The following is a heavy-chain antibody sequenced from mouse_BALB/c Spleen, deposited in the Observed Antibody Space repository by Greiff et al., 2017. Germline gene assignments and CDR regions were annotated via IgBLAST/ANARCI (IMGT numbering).Heavy chain of an antibody. J-gene: IGHJ2*01. CDR2: ILPGNGST. D-gene: IGHD1-1*01. Sequence: VQLQQSGAELMKPGASVKISCKATGYTFTSYWIEWVKQRPGHGLEWIGEILPGNGSTNYNEKFKGKATFTADTSSSTAYMQLSSLTSEDSAVYYCARVYYYGSFFDYWGQGTTLTVSS. V-gene: IGHV1-9*01. CDR3: ARVYYYGSFFDY. CDR1: GYTFTSYW.